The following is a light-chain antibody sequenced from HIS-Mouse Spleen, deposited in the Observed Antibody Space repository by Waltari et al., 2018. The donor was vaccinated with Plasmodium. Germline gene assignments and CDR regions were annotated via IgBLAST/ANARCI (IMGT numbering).Light chain of an antibody. J-gene: IGKJ2*01. CDR1: QSLVYSDGNTY. CDR2: KVS. CDR3: MQGTHWPYT. V-gene: IGKV2-30*01. Sequence: DVVMTQSPPSLPVTLGQPASISCSSSQSLVYSDGNTYLHWLQQRPGQSPRRLIYKVSNRDSGVPDRFSGSGSGTDFTLKISRVEAEDVGVYYCMQGTHWPYTFGQGTKLEIK.